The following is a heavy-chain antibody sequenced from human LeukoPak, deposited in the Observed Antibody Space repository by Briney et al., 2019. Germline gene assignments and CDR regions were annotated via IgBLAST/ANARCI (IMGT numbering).Heavy chain of an antibody. D-gene: IGHD5-24*01. CDR2: ISGSGDST. J-gene: IGHJ2*01. Sequence: GGSLRLSCAASGFTFISYAMSWVRQAPGKGLEWVSVISGSGDSTHYADSVKGRFTISRDNSKNTVYLQMNSLRVEDTAVYYCARNPQMADWYFDLWGRGTLVTVSS. V-gene: IGHV3-23*01. CDR1: GFTFISYA. CDR3: ARNPQMADWYFDL.